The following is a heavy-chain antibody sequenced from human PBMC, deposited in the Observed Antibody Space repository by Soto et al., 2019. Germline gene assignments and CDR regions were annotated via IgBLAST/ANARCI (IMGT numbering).Heavy chain of an antibody. CDR1: GFMFSSYG. V-gene: IGHV3-23*01. J-gene: IGHJ4*02. Sequence: EVQLLESGGTLVQPGGSIRLSCAASGFMFSSYGMSWVRQSPGKGLEWVSSISGSGGSTYYADSVKGRFTISRDNSKSTLYLQMSSLRAEDTAVYSCAKGPSYSGAYFPFGYWGQGTLVTVSS. CDR2: ISGSGGST. CDR3: AKGPSYSGAYFPFGY. D-gene: IGHD1-26*01.